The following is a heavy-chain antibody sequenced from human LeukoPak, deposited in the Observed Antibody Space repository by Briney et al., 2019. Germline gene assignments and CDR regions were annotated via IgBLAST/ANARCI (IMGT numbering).Heavy chain of an antibody. CDR3: ADPPSDF. J-gene: IGHJ4*02. V-gene: IGHV3-7*01. CDR1: GFNFNSKW. CDR2: INQDGSEK. Sequence: PGGSLRLSCATSGFNFNSKWMTWVRQAPGKGLEWVANINQDGSEKYHGDSVKGRFTISRDNAKSSLFLEMSSLRAEDMAVYYCADPPSDFWGQGTLVAVSS.